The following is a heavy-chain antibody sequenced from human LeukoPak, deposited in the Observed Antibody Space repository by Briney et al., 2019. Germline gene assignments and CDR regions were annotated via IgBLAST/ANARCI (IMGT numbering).Heavy chain of an antibody. V-gene: IGHV1-69*13. CDR3: ARIRYYDSSGQGDY. D-gene: IGHD3-22*01. J-gene: IGHJ4*02. Sequence: SVKVSCKASGGTFSSYAISWVRQAPGQGLEWMGGIIPIFGTANYAQKFQGRVTITADESTSTAYMELSSLRSEDTAVYYCARIRYYDSSGQGDYWGQGTLVTVSS. CDR1: GGTFSSYA. CDR2: IIPIFGTA.